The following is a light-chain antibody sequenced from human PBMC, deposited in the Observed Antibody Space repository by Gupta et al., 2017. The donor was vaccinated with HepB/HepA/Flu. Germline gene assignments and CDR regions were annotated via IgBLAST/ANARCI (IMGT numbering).Light chain of an antibody. CDR2: DNY. CDR1: TSNIGNQY. Sequence: QSVLTQPPSVSAAPGQRFTISCYGRTSNIGNQYVFWFQHLPGTAPKTLIYDNYKRPSGIPDRFSGSKSGTSATLGITGLQIGDEADYYCGAWDDSLSVVVFGGGTKLTVL. J-gene: IGLJ3*02. CDR3: GAWDDSLSVVV. V-gene: IGLV1-51*01.